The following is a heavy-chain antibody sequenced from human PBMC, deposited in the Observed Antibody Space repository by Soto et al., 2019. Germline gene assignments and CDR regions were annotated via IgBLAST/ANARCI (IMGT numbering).Heavy chain of an antibody. CDR3: ARARQYYDCELDP. V-gene: IGHV4-39*07. D-gene: IGHD3-22*01. CDR1: GGSISSSSYY. CDR2: IYYSGST. Sequence: SETLSLTCTVSGGSISSSSYYWGWIRQPPGKGLEWIGSIYYSGSTYYNPSLKSRVTISVDTSKNQFSLKLTSVTAADRGIYYCARARQYYDCELDPWGQGTLVTVAS. J-gene: IGHJ5*02.